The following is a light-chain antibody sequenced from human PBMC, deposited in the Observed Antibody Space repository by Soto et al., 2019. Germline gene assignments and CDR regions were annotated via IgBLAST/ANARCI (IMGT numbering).Light chain of an antibody. Sequence: EIVLTQSPGTLSLSPGERGTLSCRASQSVTSNYLAWYQQKPGQAPRLLIYGATNRATGISDGFSGSGSGKDFTLTISSLEPENFAVYSCHQDGFSPRLTFGGGAKVEIK. CDR1: QSVTSNY. CDR2: GAT. J-gene: IGKJ4*01. V-gene: IGKV3-20*01. CDR3: HQDGFSPRLT.